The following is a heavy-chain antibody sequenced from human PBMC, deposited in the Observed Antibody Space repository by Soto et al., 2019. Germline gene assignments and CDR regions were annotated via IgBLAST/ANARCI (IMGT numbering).Heavy chain of an antibody. CDR2: ISSSSSTI. CDR1: GFTFSSYS. J-gene: IGHJ6*04. D-gene: IGHD2-2*01. Sequence: PGGFPRLSCAASGFTFSSYSMNWVRQAPGKGLEWVSYISSSSSTIYYADSVKGRFTISRDNAKNSLYLQMNSLRAEDTAVYYCARGFVVVPAAQDVWGKGTTVTVSS. V-gene: IGHV3-48*01. CDR3: ARGFVVVPAAQDV.